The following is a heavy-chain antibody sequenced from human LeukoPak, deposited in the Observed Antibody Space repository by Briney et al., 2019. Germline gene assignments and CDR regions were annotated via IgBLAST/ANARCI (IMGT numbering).Heavy chain of an antibody. Sequence: PGGSLRLSCAASGFTFSSYVMHWVRRAPGKGLEYVSAISGNGGSTYYANSVKGRFTISRDNSKNTLYLQMGSLRAEDMAVYYCARGAIVGATLSAFDIWGQGTMVTVSS. V-gene: IGHV3-64*01. CDR2: ISGNGGST. CDR1: GFTFSSYV. CDR3: ARGAIVGATLSAFDI. J-gene: IGHJ3*02. D-gene: IGHD1-26*01.